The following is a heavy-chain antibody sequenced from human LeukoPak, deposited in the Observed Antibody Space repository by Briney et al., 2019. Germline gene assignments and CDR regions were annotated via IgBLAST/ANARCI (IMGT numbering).Heavy chain of an antibody. CDR2: IYYSGST. D-gene: IGHD3-22*01. CDR1: GGSISSGGYY. Sequence: SETLSLTCTVSGGSISSGGYYWSWIRQPPGKGLEWIGYIYYSGSTNYNPSLKSRVTISVDTSKNQFSLKLSSVTAADTAVYYCARTVYYYDSSGYFYYFDYWGQGTLVTVSS. CDR3: ARTVYYYDSSGYFYYFDY. J-gene: IGHJ4*02. V-gene: IGHV4-61*08.